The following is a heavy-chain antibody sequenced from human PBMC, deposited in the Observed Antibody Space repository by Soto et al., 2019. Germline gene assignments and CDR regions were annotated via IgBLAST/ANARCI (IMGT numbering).Heavy chain of an antibody. Sequence: TLSLTCSDSGAALNSGNYYWSWIRQVPGKGLEWIGHIYVTGAVDYNPSLRDRITISQDTSERQFSLNLRLVTAADTAVYYCARLRIATNNDKWFDPWGQGTLVTVSS. CDR1: GAALNSGNYY. CDR3: ARLRIATNNDKWFDP. V-gene: IGHV4-31*03. D-gene: IGHD2-21*01. CDR2: IYVTGAV. J-gene: IGHJ5*02.